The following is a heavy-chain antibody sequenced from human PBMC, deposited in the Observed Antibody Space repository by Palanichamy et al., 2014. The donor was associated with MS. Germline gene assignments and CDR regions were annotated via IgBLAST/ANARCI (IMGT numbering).Heavy chain of an antibody. V-gene: IGHV3-43*01. J-gene: IGHJ4*02. CDR2: ISWDGGST. D-gene: IGHD1-26*01. CDR1: GFTFDDYP. CDR3: AKDWSSGRYATSYFDY. Sequence: EVQLVESGGVVVQPGGSLRLSCAASGFTFDDYPMHWVRQAPGKGLEWVSLISWDGGSTYYADSVKGRFTISRDNSKNSLYLQMNSLRTEDNALYYCAKDWSSGRYATSYFDYWGQGTLVTVSS.